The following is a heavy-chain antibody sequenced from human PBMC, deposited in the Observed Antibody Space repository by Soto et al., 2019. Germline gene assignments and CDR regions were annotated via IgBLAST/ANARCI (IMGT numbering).Heavy chain of an antibody. Sequence: GGSLRLSCAASGFSLSDYWMHWVRQAPGEGLVWLSRITRDGRSTNYADSVKGRFTISRDNAKNTLYLQVNSLRGEDTAVYYCARGANGYYYFDYWGQGTLVPVSS. CDR3: ARGANGYYYFDY. CDR1: GFSLSDYW. J-gene: IGHJ4*02. CDR2: ITRDGRST. D-gene: IGHD5-18*01. V-gene: IGHV3-74*01.